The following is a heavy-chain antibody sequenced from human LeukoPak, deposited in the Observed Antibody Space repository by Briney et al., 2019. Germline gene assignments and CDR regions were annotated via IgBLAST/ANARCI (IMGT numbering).Heavy chain of an antibody. CDR3: ARDLRATTSPGSPQY. CDR2: ISYDGSNK. Sequence: GGSLRLSCAASGFTFSSYGMHWVRQAPGKGLEWVAVISYDGSNKYYADSVKGRFSISRDNSKNTLYLQMNSLRAEDTAVYYCARDLRATTSPGSPQYWGQGTLVTVSS. D-gene: IGHD1-1*01. J-gene: IGHJ4*02. V-gene: IGHV3-30*03. CDR1: GFTFSSYG.